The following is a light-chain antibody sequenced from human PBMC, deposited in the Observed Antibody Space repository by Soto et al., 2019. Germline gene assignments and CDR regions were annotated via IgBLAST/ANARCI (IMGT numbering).Light chain of an antibody. CDR2: GAS. V-gene: IGKV3-15*01. Sequence: EIVMTQSPATLSVSPGERATLSCRASQSVSSNLAWYQQKPGQAPRLLIYGASTRATGIPARFSGXXSXTXFXXTISSLQSEDFAVYYCQQYNNWPPLTFGGGTKVEIK. CDR3: QQYNNWPPLT. CDR1: QSVSSN. J-gene: IGKJ4*01.